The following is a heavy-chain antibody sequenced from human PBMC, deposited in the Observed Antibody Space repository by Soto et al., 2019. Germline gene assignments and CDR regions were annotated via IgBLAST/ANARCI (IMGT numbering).Heavy chain of an antibody. CDR2: ISGSGGST. J-gene: IGHJ3*02. D-gene: IGHD3-10*01. CDR3: AKLTGWFGAFDI. Sequence: EVQLLESGGGLVQPGGSLRLSCAASGFTFSSYAMSWVRQAPGKGLEWVSAISGSGGSTYYADSVKGRFTISRDNSKNTLYLQMNSLRAEVTAVYYCAKLTGWFGAFDIWGQGTMVTFSS. CDR1: GFTFSSYA. V-gene: IGHV3-23*01.